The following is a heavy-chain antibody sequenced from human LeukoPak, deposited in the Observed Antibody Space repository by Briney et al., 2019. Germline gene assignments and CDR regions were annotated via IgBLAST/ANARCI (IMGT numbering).Heavy chain of an antibody. V-gene: IGHV1-3*04. J-gene: IGHJ4*02. D-gene: IGHD3-10*01. CDR2: INTDSGNT. CDR1: GYTFTKHP. CDR3: APLIGAYFDY. Sequence: ASVKVSCKTSGYTFTKHPMHWVRQAPGQRLEWMGWINTDSGNTKYSEKFQGRVAITRDTSASTAYMELNSLTSEDTALYYCAPLIGAYFDYWGQGTLVTVSS.